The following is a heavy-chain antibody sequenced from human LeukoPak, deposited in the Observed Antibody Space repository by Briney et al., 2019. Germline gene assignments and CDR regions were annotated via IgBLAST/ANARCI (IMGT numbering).Heavy chain of an antibody. Sequence: PSETLSLTCTVSDGSISSYYWSWIRQPPGKGLEWIGYIYYSGSTNYNPSLKSRVTISVDTSKNQFSLKLSSVTAADTAVYYCARDTSGSGSYEFDYWGQGTLVTVSS. CDR1: DGSISSYY. J-gene: IGHJ4*02. CDR2: IYYSGST. CDR3: ARDTSGSGSYEFDY. V-gene: IGHV4-59*01. D-gene: IGHD1-26*01.